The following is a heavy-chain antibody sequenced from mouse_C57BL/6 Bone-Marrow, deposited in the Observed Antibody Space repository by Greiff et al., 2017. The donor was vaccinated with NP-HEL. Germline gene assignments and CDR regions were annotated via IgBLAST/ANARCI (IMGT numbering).Heavy chain of an antibody. CDR2: IYPGSGST. Sequence: QVQLKQPGAELVKPGASVKMFCKASGYTFTSYWITWVKQRPGQGLEWIGDIYPGSGSTNYNEKFKSKATLTVDTSSSTAYMQLSSLTSEDSAVYYCARRGLKLGHYAMDYWGQGTSVTVSS. CDR3: ARRGLKLGHYAMDY. V-gene: IGHV1-55*01. CDR1: GYTFTSYW. J-gene: IGHJ4*01. D-gene: IGHD4-1*01.